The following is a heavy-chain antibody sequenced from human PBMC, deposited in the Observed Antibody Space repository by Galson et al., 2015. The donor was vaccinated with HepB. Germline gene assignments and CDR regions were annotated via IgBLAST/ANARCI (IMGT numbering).Heavy chain of an antibody. V-gene: IGHV1-69*08. CDR3: AASPHFYGLIWCRDY. CDR2: INPNLSPT. Sequence: SVKVSCKASGGTFSSYTISWVRQAPGQGLEWMGRINPNLSPTTSAQKFQGRVTMTADTSTNTAYMELSGLRSGDTAVYFCAASPHFYGLIWCRDYWGQGTLVTVSS. CDR1: GGTFSSYT. D-gene: IGHD3-3*02. J-gene: IGHJ4*02.